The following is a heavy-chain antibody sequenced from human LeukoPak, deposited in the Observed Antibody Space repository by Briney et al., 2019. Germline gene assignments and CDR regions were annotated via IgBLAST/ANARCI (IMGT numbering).Heavy chain of an antibody. CDR3: VRGFFYTGMDV. CDR1: GFSSSGYG. CDR2: ISYDGSDK. J-gene: IGHJ6*02. Sequence: GGSLRLSCAASGFSSSGYGMHWVRQAPGKGLEWVAVISYDGSDKKYGDSVKGRFTISRDNSKNTLYLQMNSLRAEDTAVYYCVRGFFYTGMDVWGQGTTVTVSS. V-gene: IGHV3-30*03. D-gene: IGHD2-2*02.